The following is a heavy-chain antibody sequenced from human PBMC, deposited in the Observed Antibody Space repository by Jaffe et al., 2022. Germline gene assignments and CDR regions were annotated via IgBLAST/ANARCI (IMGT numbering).Heavy chain of an antibody. CDR3: AKDPVQGVPLLGWYFDL. CDR1: GFTFSSYG. Sequence: QVQLVESGGGVVQPGRSLRLSCAASGFTFSSYGMHWVRQAPGKGLEWVAVISYDGSNKYYADSVKGRFTISRDNSKNTLYLQMNSLRAEDTAVYYCAKDPVQGVPLLGWYFDLWGRGTLVTVSS. CDR2: ISYDGSNK. V-gene: IGHV3-30*18. D-gene: IGHD3-10*01. J-gene: IGHJ2*01.